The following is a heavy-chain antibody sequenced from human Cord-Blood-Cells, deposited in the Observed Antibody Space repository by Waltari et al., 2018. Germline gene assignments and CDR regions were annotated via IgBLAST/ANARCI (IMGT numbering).Heavy chain of an antibody. V-gene: IGHV1-24*01. CDR1: GYTLTELS. J-gene: IGHJ4*02. Sequence: QVQLVQSGAEVKKPGVSVKVSCKVSGYTLTELSTHWVRQAPGKGLEWMGGFDPEDGETIYAQKFQGRVTMTEDTSTDTAYMELSSLRSEDTAVYYCATVRFLVGATSGPFDYWGQGTLVTVSS. CDR2: FDPEDGET. D-gene: IGHD1-26*01. CDR3: ATVRFLVGATSGPFDY.